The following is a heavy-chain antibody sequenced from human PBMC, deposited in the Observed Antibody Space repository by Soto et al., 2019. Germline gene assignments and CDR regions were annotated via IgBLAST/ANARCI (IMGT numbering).Heavy chain of an antibody. Sequence: GGSLRLSCAASGFTFSTYAMSWVRQAPGKGLEWVSLISASGSTTYYADSVKGRFTISRDNSKNILYLQMISLRAEDTAVYYCARGGIKNYGMDVXGQGTTVTVSS. D-gene: IGHD3-16*01. J-gene: IGHJ6*02. V-gene: IGHV3-23*01. CDR2: ISASGSTT. CDR1: GFTFSTYA. CDR3: ARGGIKNYGMDV.